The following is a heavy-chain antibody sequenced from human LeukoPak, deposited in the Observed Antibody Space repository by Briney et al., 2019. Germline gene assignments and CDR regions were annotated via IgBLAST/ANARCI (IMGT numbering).Heavy chain of an antibody. V-gene: IGHV4-34*01. Sequence: SETLSLTCAVYGGSFSGYYWSWIRQLPGKGLEWIGEINHSGSTNYNPSLKSRVTISVDTSKNQFSLKLSSVTAADTAVYYCARLRRLRYYDSSGYIDSDYWGQGILVTVSS. CDR3: ARLRRLRYYDSSGYIDSDY. J-gene: IGHJ4*02. D-gene: IGHD3-22*01. CDR1: GGSFSGYY. CDR2: INHSGST.